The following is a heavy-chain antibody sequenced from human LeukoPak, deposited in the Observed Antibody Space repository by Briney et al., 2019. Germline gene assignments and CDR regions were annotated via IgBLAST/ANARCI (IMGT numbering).Heavy chain of an antibody. V-gene: IGHV1-69*06. CDR3: ARAAQLPPYAFDI. CDR1: GGTFSSYA. D-gene: IGHD5-18*01. J-gene: IGHJ3*02. CDR2: IIPIFGTA. Sequence: GASVKVSCKASGGTFSSYAISWVRQAPGQGLEWMGGIIPIFGTANYAQKFQGRVTITADKSTSTAYMELSSLRSEDMAVYYCARAAQLPPYAFDIWGQGTMVTVSS.